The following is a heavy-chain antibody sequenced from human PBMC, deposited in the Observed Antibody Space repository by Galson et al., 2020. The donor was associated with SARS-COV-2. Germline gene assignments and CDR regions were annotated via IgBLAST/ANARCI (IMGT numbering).Heavy chain of an antibody. J-gene: IGHJ4*02. V-gene: IGHV3-11*03. CDR3: AGSHKNFWYNFDN. Sequence: GWSLRLSCTASGLIFSDYYMTWIRQAPGKGLEWISYISPSSDYTNYADSVRGRFTISRDNTKTSLFLHMDSLRAEDTAVYYCAGSHKNFWYNFDNWGQGALVTVSS. CDR2: ISPSSDYT. D-gene: IGHD6-13*01. CDR1: GLIFSDYY.